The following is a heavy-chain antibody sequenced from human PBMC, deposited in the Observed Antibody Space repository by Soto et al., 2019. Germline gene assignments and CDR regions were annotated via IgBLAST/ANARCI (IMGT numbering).Heavy chain of an antibody. V-gene: IGHV1-18*01. CDR1: GYTFTNYG. D-gene: IGHD2-8*01. CDR2: ISADTGNT. Sequence: QVQLVQSGAEVKKPGASVKVSCKASGYTFTNYGVSWARQAPGQGLEWMGWISADTGNTNYAQKLQGRVTMTTDTSTNTAYMELRSLRSDDTAVYYCAREMVSQYSHGKSNWFDPWGQGALFTVSS. CDR3: AREMVSQYSHGKSNWFDP. J-gene: IGHJ5*02.